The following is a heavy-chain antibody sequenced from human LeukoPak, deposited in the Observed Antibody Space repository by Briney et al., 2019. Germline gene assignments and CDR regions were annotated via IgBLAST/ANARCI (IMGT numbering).Heavy chain of an antibody. J-gene: IGHJ4*02. V-gene: IGHV4-59*01. Sequence: SETLSLTCSVSGGFNTHYYWSWIRQPPGKGLEWIGYIYHSGSTDYNPSLKSRGTISVDTSKNHFSLKLSSVTAADTAVYYCARSVPHIVGATGGVYFDYWGQGTLVTVSS. CDR1: GGFNTHYY. CDR3: ARSVPHIVGATGGVYFDY. D-gene: IGHD1-26*01. CDR2: IYHSGST.